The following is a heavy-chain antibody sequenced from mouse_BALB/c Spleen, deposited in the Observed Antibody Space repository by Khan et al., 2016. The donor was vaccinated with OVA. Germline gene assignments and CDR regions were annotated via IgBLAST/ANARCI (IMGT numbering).Heavy chain of an antibody. CDR1: GFSFTTYT. V-gene: IGHV5-6-4*01. Sequence: EVQLVEPGGGLVRPGGSLKLSCAASGFSFTTYTTSLVRQTPEKRLAWVATINSGSTYTDYLDSAKGRFTISRDKSKNTLYLQMRSLKSEDTAMYYGTRDGNCAHWYFDVWGAGTTVTVSS. CDR2: INSGSTYT. CDR3: TRDGNCAHWYFDV. J-gene: IGHJ1*01. D-gene: IGHD2-1*01.